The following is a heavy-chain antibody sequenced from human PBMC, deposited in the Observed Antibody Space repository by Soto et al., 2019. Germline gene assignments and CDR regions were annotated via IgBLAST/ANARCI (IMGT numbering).Heavy chain of an antibody. J-gene: IGHJ6*03. D-gene: IGHD1-20*01. Sequence: SETRALNCAVYGGSFSGYYWSWIRQPPGKGLEWIGEINHSGSTNYNPSLKSRVTISVDTSKNQFSLKLSSVTAADTAVYYCARESKGITGIYYYYYYYMDVWGKGTTVTVSS. CDR2: INHSGST. CDR3: ARESKGITGIYYYYYYYMDV. CDR1: GGSFSGYY. V-gene: IGHV4-34*01.